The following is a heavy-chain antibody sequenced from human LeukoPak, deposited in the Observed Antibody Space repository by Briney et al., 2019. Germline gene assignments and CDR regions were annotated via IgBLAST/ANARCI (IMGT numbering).Heavy chain of an antibody. CDR1: GGSISSSSYY. D-gene: IGHD4-17*01. CDR2: IYYSGST. Sequence: SETLSLTCTVSGGSISSSSYYWGWIRQPPGKGLEWIGSIYYSGSTYYNPSLKSRVTISVDTSKNQFSLKLSSVTAADTAVYYCARDGGLRDYGDYQMGDYWGQGTLVTVSS. CDR3: ARDGGLRDYGDYQMGDY. V-gene: IGHV4-39*07. J-gene: IGHJ4*02.